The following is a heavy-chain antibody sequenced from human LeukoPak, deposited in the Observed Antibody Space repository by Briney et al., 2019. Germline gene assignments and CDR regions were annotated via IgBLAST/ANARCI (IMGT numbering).Heavy chain of an antibody. Sequence: ASVKVSSKASGYTFTSYDINWVRQATGQGLEWMGWMNPNSGNTGYAQKFQGRVTMTRNTSISTAYMELSSLRSEDTAVYYCARAGGAYCGGDCYSDPWGQGTLVTVSS. D-gene: IGHD2-21*02. CDR2: MNPNSGNT. V-gene: IGHV1-8*01. CDR3: ARAGGAYCGGDCYSDP. J-gene: IGHJ5*02. CDR1: GYTFTSYD.